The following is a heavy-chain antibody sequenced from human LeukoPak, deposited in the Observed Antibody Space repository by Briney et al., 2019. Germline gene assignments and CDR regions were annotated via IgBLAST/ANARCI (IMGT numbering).Heavy chain of an antibody. Sequence: SETLSLTCAVYGGSFSGYYWSWIRQPPGKGLEWIGEINHSGSTNYNPSLKSRVTISVDTSKNQFSLKLSSVTAADTAVYYCARSNAVDVNLWGQGTLVTVSS. CDR3: ARSNAVDVNL. CDR2: INHSGST. V-gene: IGHV4-34*01. D-gene: IGHD4-11*01. CDR1: GGSFSGYY. J-gene: IGHJ5*02.